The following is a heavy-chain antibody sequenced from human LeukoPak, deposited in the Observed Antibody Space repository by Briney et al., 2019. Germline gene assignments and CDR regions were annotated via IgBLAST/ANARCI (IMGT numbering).Heavy chain of an antibody. D-gene: IGHD3-9*01. V-gene: IGHV3-23*01. CDR1: GFXFSSYA. CDR2: ISGSGGST. CDR3: ARSGGPYYDILTGYYIGGLPDY. Sequence: GGSLRLSCAASGFXFSSYAISWVRQAPGKGLEWVSAISGSGGSTYYADSVKGRFTISRDNSKNTLYLQMNSLRAEDTAVYYCARSGGPYYDILTGYYIGGLPDYWGQGTLVTVSS. J-gene: IGHJ4*02.